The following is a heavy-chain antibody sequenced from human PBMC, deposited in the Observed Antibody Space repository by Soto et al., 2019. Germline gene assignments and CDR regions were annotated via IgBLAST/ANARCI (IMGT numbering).Heavy chain of an antibody. J-gene: IGHJ6*02. CDR1: GGTFSSYT. V-gene: IGHV1-69*12. CDR3: ARRYCISPSCHYYGLDV. D-gene: IGHD2-2*01. Sequence: VQLVQSGAEVKKPGSSVKVSCKASGGTFSSYTISWVRQAPGQGLEWMGGIIPMFGTGNYAQKFQGRVTITADESTNTAYMELSSLRSEDRAVYYCARRYCISPSCHYYGLDVWGQGTTVTVSS. CDR2: IIPMFGTG.